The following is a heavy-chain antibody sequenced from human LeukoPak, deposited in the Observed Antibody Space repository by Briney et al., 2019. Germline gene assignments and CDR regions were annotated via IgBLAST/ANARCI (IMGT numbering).Heavy chain of an antibody. CDR3: AKDGGVVVIGDELDY. Sequence: PGRSLRLSCAASGFTFSSYGMHWVRQAPGKGLECVAVIWYDGSNKYYADSVKGRFTISRDNSKNTLYLQMNSLRAEDTAVYYCAKDGGVVVIGDELDYWGQGTLVTVSS. J-gene: IGHJ4*02. D-gene: IGHD3-22*01. CDR1: GFTFSSYG. V-gene: IGHV3-33*06. CDR2: IWYDGSNK.